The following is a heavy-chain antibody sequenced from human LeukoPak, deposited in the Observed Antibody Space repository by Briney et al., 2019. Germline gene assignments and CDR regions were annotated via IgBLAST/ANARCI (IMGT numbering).Heavy chain of an antibody. CDR1: GFTFSSYA. D-gene: IGHD3-9*01. CDR3: AKVLGPADYFDTLNQGFFDY. CDR2: ISGAGGST. V-gene: IGHV3-23*01. Sequence: PGGSLRLSCAASGFTFSSYAMSWVRQAPGKGLEWVSGISGAGGSTYYADSVKGRFTMSRDNSKNTLYLQMNSLRAEDTAVYYCAKVLGPADYFDTLNQGFFDYWGQGTLVTVSS. J-gene: IGHJ4*02.